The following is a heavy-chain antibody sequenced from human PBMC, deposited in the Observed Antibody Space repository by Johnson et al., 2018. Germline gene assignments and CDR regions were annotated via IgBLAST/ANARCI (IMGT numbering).Heavy chain of an antibody. CDR1: GYTFTSYD. CDR3: ARPRYSWSFGDYYFDY. CDR2: MNPNTGNT. D-gene: IGHD3-10*01. Sequence: QVQLVQSGAEVKKPGASVKVSCKASGYTFTSYDINWVRQATGQGLEWMGWMNPNTGNTGYAQRFLGRVTLTRDTSTSTAYMELSSLRSEDTAVYYCARPRYSWSFGDYYFDYLGQGALVTVSS. V-gene: IGHV1-8*01. J-gene: IGHJ4*02.